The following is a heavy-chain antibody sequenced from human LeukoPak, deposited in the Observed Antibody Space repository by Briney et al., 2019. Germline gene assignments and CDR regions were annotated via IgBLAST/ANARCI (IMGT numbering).Heavy chain of an antibody. CDR3: ARTTVVTLIDY. J-gene: IGHJ4*02. CDR2: ISRTGTTI. Sequence: PGGSLRVSCVVSGFSFSNYEMNWVRQAPGKGLEWVSHISRTGTTITYADSLRGRLTVSRDNAKNSLSLEMNSLRVEDTAVYYCARTTVVTLIDYWGQGTLVTVSS. CDR1: GFSFSNYE. V-gene: IGHV3-48*03. D-gene: IGHD4-23*01.